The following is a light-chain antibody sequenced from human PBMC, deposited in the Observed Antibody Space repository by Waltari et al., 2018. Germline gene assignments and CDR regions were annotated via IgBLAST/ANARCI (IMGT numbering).Light chain of an antibody. Sequence: IVLTQSPGTLSLSPGESATLSCRASQTLSKNYLVWYQQTPGQAPRLLIYGAPSRAAGIPDRFSGSGSGTYFTLTISRLEPDDFAMYYCQQYGSSVLYTFGQGTKLEIK. J-gene: IGKJ2*01. CDR3: QQYGSSVLYT. V-gene: IGKV3-20*01. CDR1: QTLSKNY. CDR2: GAP.